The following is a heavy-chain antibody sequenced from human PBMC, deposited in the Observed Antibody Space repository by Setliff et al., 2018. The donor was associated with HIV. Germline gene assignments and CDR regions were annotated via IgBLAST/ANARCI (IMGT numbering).Heavy chain of an antibody. V-gene: IGHV3-74*01. CDR1: GFTFSKYW. J-gene: IGHJ3*02. CDR3: VREGLYWISDNCYVAAYDI. CDR2: IKGDGSII. Sequence: GGSLRLSCAASGFTFSKYWMHWVRQVQGKGPVWVAHIKGDGSIINHADSVKGRFTISRDNATNTLDLQMNSLRVEDTAVYYCVREGLYWISDNCYVAAYDIWGQGTMVTVSS. D-gene: IGHD2-2*01.